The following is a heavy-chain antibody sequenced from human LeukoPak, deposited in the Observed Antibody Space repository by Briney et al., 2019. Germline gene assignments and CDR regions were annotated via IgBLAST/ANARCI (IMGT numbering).Heavy chain of an antibody. J-gene: IGHJ4*02. CDR3: ARVYPPRAVVRGAIPEYYYDY. Sequence: ASVKVSCKPSGDTFYTHYMHWVRQAPGQGLEWMGIINPSGGSTSYAQKFQGRVTMTRDTTTSTVYMELSSLRSEDTAVYDCARVYPPRAVVRGAIPEYYYDYWGQGTLVTVSS. CDR2: INPSGGST. V-gene: IGHV1-46*02. D-gene: IGHD3-10*01. CDR1: GDTFYTHY.